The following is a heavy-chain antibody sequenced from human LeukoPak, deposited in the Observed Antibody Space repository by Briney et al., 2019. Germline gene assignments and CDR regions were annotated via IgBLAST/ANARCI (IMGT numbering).Heavy chain of an antibody. CDR2: ISSSCSTI. CDR3: AEQGMTMIGGV. V-gene: IGHV3-48*03. Sequence: GGSLTLSCAASGFTFSSYEMNLVRQAPGQGLEWDSYISSSCSTIYYADSVKGRFTIYRDNAKSSLYLQRNSLRAEDTAVYYCAEQGMTMIGGVWGEGTTVTISS. D-gene: IGHD3-10*02. CDR1: GFTFSSYE. J-gene: IGHJ6*04.